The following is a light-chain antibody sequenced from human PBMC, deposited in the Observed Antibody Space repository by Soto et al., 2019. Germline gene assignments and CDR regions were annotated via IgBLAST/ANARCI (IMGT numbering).Light chain of an antibody. CDR1: QSISSN. CDR2: RAS. V-gene: IGKV3-15*01. J-gene: IGKJ2*01. CDR3: QQYNNWPPAYT. Sequence: EIEMTQSPATLSLSPGERATLSCRASQSISSNLAWYQQKPGQTPSLLIYRASTRATGVPARFSGSGSGTEFTLTISGLQSEDFAIYYCQQYNNWPPAYTFGQGTKVEI.